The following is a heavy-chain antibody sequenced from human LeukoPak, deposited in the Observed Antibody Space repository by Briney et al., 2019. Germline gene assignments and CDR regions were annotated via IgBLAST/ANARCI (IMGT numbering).Heavy chain of an antibody. J-gene: IGHJ4*02. Sequence: AGSLRLSCAASGFTFSSYAMSWVREAPEKGLEWVSHMSGSGGGTYYADSVKGRITISRDNSTNTLYLQMNSLRAEDTAVYYCAKDSSGWYGGFVDYWGQGTLVTVSS. D-gene: IGHD6-19*01. CDR1: GFTFSSYA. CDR3: AKDSSGWYGGFVDY. V-gene: IGHV3-23*01. CDR2: MSGSGGGT.